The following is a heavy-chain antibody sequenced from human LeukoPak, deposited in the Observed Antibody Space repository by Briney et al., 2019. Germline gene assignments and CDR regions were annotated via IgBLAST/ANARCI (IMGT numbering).Heavy chain of an antibody. Sequence: SETLSLTCTVSGVSISSSIYYWGWIRQPPGKGLEWIGSVYYSGSTYYNPSLKSRVTISVDTSKNQFSLKLTSVTAADTAVYYCARRVKYCGTTTCYVGASDIWGQGTMVTVSS. V-gene: IGHV4-39*01. D-gene: IGHD2-2*01. CDR2: VYYSGST. CDR3: ARRVKYCGTTTCYVGASDI. CDR1: GVSISSSIYY. J-gene: IGHJ3*02.